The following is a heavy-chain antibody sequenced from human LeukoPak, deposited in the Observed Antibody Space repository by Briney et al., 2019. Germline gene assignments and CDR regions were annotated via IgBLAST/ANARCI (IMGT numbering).Heavy chain of an antibody. CDR1: GGSISSGGYY. J-gene: IGHJ4*02. Sequence: PSQTLSLTCAVSGGSISSGGYYWSWLRQPPGTGLEWIGEINHSGSTNYNPSLKSRVTISVDTSKNQFSLKLSSVTAADTAVYYCARGSMVPRYQDYWGQGTLVTVSS. CDR2: INHSGST. D-gene: IGHD3-10*01. V-gene: IGHV4-30-2*01. CDR3: ARGSMVPRYQDY.